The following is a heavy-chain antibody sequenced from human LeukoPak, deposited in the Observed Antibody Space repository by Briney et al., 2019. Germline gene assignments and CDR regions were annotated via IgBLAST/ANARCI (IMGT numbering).Heavy chain of an antibody. CDR1: GYRFTSYW. CDR3: ASSHRFGRDAFDI. J-gene: IGHJ3*02. CDR2: IDPTDSYT. D-gene: IGHD3-10*01. Sequence: GESLKISCKASGYRFTSYWISWVRQMPGKGLEWMGRIDPTDSYTNYSPSFQGHVTISVDRSITTAYLQWSSLKASGRAMYYCASSHRFGRDAFDIWGQGTMVTVSS. V-gene: IGHV5-10-1*01.